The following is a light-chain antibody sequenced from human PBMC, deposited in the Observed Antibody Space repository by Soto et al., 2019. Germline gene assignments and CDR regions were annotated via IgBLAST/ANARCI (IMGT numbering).Light chain of an antibody. CDR2: DVS. Sequence: QSVLTQPASVSGSPGQSITISCTGTSRDVGGYNYVSWYQQHPGKAPKLMIYDVSNRPSGVSNRFSGSKSGNTASLTISGLQAEDEADYYCSSYTSSSIYVFGTGTKVTGL. J-gene: IGLJ1*01. CDR1: SRDVGGYNY. V-gene: IGLV2-14*01. CDR3: SSYTSSSIYV.